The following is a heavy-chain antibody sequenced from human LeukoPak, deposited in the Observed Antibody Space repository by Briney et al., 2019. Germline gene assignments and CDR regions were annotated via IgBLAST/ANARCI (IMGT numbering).Heavy chain of an antibody. Sequence: GGSLRLSCAASGFTFSNHWMHWVRQVPGKGLVWVARIDGSGSSISHADFVKGRFSISRGNAKSTLYLQMNSLRAEDTAVYYCARGPGSSGGAYVGDYWGHGTLVTVSS. CDR3: ARGPGSSGGAYVGDY. D-gene: IGHD3-22*01. V-gene: IGHV3-74*01. CDR2: IDGSGSSI. J-gene: IGHJ4*01. CDR1: GFTFSNHW.